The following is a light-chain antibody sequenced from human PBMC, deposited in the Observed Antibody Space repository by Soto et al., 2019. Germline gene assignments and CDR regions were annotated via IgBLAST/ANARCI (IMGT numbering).Light chain of an antibody. J-gene: IGKJ4*01. Sequence: VMTQSPVTLSVSPGERATLSCRASQSVSTNLAWYQHKPGQAPRFLIYGASTRATGIPARFSGSGSGTDFTLTSSSLKSEYSAVYYCQQYNDLVTFGGGTKVEIK. CDR3: QQYNDLVT. V-gene: IGKV3-15*01. CDR2: GAS. CDR1: QSVSTN.